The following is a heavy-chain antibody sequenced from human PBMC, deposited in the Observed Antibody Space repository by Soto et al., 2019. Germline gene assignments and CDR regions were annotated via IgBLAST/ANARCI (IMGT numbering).Heavy chain of an antibody. CDR3: ARLAVMNYFDY. V-gene: IGHV1-69*02. D-gene: IGHD4-4*01. J-gene: IGHJ4*02. CDR1: GGTFSSYT. Sequence: ASVKVSCKASGGTFSSYTISWVRQAPGQGLEWMGRIIPILGIANYAQKFQGRVTITADKSTSTAYMELSSLRSEDTAVYYCARLAVMNYFDYWGQGTLVTVSS. CDR2: IIPILGIA.